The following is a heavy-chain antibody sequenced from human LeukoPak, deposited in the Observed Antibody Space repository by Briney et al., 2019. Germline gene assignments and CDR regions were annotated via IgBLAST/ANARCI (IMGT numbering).Heavy chain of an antibody. Sequence: SETLSLTCTVSGGSISSYYWSWIRQPPGKGLEWIGYIYYSGGTDYNPSLKSRVTISVDTSKNQFSLKLSSVTAADTAVYYCAREGNWFDPWGQGTLVTVSS. CDR3: AREGNWFDP. V-gene: IGHV4-59*01. CDR2: IYYSGGT. J-gene: IGHJ5*02. CDR1: GGSISSYY.